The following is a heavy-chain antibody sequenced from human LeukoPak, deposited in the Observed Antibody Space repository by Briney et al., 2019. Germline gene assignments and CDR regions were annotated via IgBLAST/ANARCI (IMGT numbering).Heavy chain of an antibody. CDR3: AKDHARTSSGWYYFDY. CDR1: GFTVSSNY. J-gene: IGHJ4*02. CDR2: IYSGGST. D-gene: IGHD6-19*01. Sequence: GGSLRLSCAASGFTVSSNYMSWVRQAPGKGLEWVSVIYSGGSTYYADSVKGRFTISRDNSKNTLYLQMNSLRAEDTAVYYCAKDHARTSSGWYYFDYWGQGTLVTVSS. V-gene: IGHV3-53*01.